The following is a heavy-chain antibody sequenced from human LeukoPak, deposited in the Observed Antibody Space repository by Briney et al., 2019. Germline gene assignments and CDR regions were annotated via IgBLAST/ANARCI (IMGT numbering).Heavy chain of an antibody. CDR2: ITTNGGGT. J-gene: IGHJ4*02. CDR3: ARDGWQLSRWSDY. Sequence: GGSLRLSCAASGFTFTNYAMHWVRQAPGKGLEYVSGITTNGGGTYYANSVKGRFTISRDNSKNTLFLQMGSLRAEDTALYYCARDGWQLSRWSDYWGQGTLVTVSS. D-gene: IGHD2-15*01. CDR1: GFTFTNYA. V-gene: IGHV3-64*01.